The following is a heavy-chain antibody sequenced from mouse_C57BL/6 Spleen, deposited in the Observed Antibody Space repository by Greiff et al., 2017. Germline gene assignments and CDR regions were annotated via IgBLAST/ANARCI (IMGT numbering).Heavy chain of an antibody. CDR3: ARLDYYSGYYAMDY. Sequence: VKLEESGAELARPGASVKLSCKASGYTFTSYGISWVKQRTGQGLEWIGEIYPRSGNTYYNEKFKGKATLTADKSSSTAYMELRSLTSEDSAVYFCARLDYYSGYYAMDYWGQGTSVTVAS. D-gene: IGHD2-12*01. CDR2: IYPRSGNT. CDR1: GYTFTSYG. V-gene: IGHV1-81*01. J-gene: IGHJ4*01.